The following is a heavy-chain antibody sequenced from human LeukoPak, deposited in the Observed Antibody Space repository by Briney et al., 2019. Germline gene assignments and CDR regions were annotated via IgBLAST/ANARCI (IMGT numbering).Heavy chain of an antibody. Sequence: GGSLRLSCAASGFTVSSNYMSWVRQAPGKGLEWVSVIYSGGSTYYADSVKGRFTISRDNSKNTLYLQMNSLRAEDTAVYYCARDSSDVRSLIAHWGQGTLVTVSS. CDR1: GFTVSSNY. CDR2: IYSGGST. V-gene: IGHV3-53*01. J-gene: IGHJ1*01. CDR3: ARDSSDVRSLIAH. D-gene: IGHD3-10*02.